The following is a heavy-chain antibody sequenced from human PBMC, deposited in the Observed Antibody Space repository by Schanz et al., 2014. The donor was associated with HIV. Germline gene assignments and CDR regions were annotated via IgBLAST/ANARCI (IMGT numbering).Heavy chain of an antibody. Sequence: QVQLVQSGAEVKKPGSSVKVSCRASGGTFNTFLITWVRQAPGHGPEWMGGIIPILGTTNYAQSLRGRVTITADESTSTAYMELSSLRSEDTAVYYCASGRFDTVIWWGDAFLIWGRGTMVTVSS. D-gene: IGHD5-18*01. CDR3: ASGRFDTVIWWGDAFLI. J-gene: IGHJ3*02. CDR2: IIPILGTT. V-gene: IGHV1-69*01. CDR1: GGTFNTFL.